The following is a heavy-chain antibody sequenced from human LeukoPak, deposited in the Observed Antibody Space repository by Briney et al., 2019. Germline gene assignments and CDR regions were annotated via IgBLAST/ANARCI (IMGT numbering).Heavy chain of an antibody. CDR1: GFTFDDYA. Sequence: PGRSLRLSCAASGFTFDDYAMHWVRQAPGKGLEWVSGINWNGGSTGYADSVKGRFTISRDNAKNSLYLQMNSLRAEDTALYHCARGTYDFRPTYFDYWGQGTLVTVSS. CDR2: INWNGGST. CDR3: ARGTYDFRPTYFDY. V-gene: IGHV3-20*01. D-gene: IGHD3-3*01. J-gene: IGHJ4*02.